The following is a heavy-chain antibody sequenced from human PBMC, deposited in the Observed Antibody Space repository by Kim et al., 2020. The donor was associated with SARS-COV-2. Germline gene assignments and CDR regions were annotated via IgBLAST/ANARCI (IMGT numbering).Heavy chain of an antibody. Sequence: EEYYLDSVKGRFTSSRDNAKSSLYLQMHTLRADDTALYYCARVADPTFDFWGQGTLVTVSS. CDR2: EE. J-gene: IGHJ4*02. CDR3: ARVADPTFDF. V-gene: IGHV3-7*01.